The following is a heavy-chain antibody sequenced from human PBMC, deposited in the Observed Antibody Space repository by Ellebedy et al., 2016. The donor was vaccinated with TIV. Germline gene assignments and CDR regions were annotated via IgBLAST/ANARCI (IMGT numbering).Heavy chain of an antibody. CDR2: ISGNGSII. D-gene: IGHD3-10*01. J-gene: IGHJ4*02. CDR3: ARIFGANHFDY. V-gene: IGHV3-48*01. Sequence: GESLKISCEASGFTSINSGMNWVRQAPGKGLEWSSYISGNGSIIYYADSVKGRFTISRDHAKNSLYLQLNSLRTEDTAVYYCARIFGANHFDYWGQGTLVTVSS. CDR1: GFTSINSG.